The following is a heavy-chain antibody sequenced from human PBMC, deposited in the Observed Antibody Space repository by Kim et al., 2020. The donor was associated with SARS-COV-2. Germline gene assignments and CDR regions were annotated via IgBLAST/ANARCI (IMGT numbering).Heavy chain of an antibody. CDR1: GFTFSSYW. Sequence: GGSLRLSCAASGFTFSSYWMDWVRQAPGKRLVWVSRINSDGNRTIYADSVKGRFTISRDNAKNTLYLQMNSLRAEDTAVYYCVRDRPYSDYWGQGTLVTVSS. J-gene: IGHJ4*02. CDR2: INSDGNRT. CDR3: VRDRPYSDY. V-gene: IGHV3-74*01.